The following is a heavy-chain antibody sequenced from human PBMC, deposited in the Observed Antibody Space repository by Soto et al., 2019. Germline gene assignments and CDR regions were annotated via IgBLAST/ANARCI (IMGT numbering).Heavy chain of an antibody. CDR2: TYYRSKWYN. CDR3: AREGHRTFDFDY. J-gene: IGHJ4*02. Sequence: SQTLSLTCAISGDSVSSNSAAWNWIRQSPSRGLEWLGRTYYRSKWYNDYAVSVKSRITISRDDSKNTLYLQMNSLRVEDTALYYCAREGHRTFDFDYWGQGTTVTVSS. CDR1: GDSVSSNSAA. V-gene: IGHV6-1*01. D-gene: IGHD3-3*01.